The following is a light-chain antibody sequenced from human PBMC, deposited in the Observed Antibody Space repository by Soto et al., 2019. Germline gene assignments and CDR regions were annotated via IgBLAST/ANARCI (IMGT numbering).Light chain of an antibody. CDR1: QSFSNN. CDR2: GAS. J-gene: IGKJ1*01. CDR3: QQYNNWPWT. Sequence: EIVMTQSPATLAVSPGERATLSCRASQSFSNNYLAWYQQKPGQAPRLLIYGASTRATGIPARFSGSGSGTEFTLTISSLQSEDFAVYYCQQYNNWPWTFGQGT. V-gene: IGKV3-15*01.